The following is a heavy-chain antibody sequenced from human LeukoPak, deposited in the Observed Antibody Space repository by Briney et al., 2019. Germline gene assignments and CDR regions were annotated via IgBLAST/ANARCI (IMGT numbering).Heavy chain of an antibody. CDR1: GYTFINYR. V-gene: IGHV3-33*01. CDR2: IWYDDNKN. Sequence: GGSLRLSCPTYGYTFINYRMPWVPQAPAKGLERVSVIWYDDNKNYYADSEKHHFPISRDNSKNTLYLQMNSLRAEERAVYYCARGDPLDPFEPWGEGTLVTVSS. J-gene: IGHJ5*02. CDR3: ARGDPLDPFEP.